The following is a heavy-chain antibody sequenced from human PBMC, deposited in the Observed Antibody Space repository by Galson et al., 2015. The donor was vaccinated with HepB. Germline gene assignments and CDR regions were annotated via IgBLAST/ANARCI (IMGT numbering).Heavy chain of an antibody. Sequence: SVKVSCKASGYTFTSYYMHWVRPAPGQGLEWMGIINPSGGSTSYAQKFRGRVTMTRDTSTSTVYLELSSLRSEDTAVYYCARDPPLYDILTGYWGRHFHVSGMDVWGQGTTVTVSS. CDR3: ARDPPLYDILTGYWGRHFHVSGMDV. J-gene: IGHJ6*02. CDR2: INPSGGST. D-gene: IGHD3-9*01. CDR1: GYTFTSYY. V-gene: IGHV1-46*01.